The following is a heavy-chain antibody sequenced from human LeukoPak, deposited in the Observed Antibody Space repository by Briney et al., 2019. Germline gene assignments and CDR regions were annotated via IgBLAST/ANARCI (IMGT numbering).Heavy chain of an antibody. Sequence: EASVKVSCKASGYTFTGYYMHWVRQAPGQGLEWMGWINPNSGGTNYAQKFQGRVTMTRDTSISTAYMELSRLRSEDTAVYYCARDPSYYGSGSYSGWFDPWGQGTLVTVSS. CDR2: INPNSGGT. V-gene: IGHV1-2*02. CDR1: GYTFTGYY. D-gene: IGHD3-10*01. CDR3: ARDPSYYGSGSYSGWFDP. J-gene: IGHJ5*02.